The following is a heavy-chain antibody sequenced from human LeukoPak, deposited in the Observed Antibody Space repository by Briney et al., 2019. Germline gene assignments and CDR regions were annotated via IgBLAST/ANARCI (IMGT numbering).Heavy chain of an antibody. J-gene: IGHJ5*02. CDR3: ARAYYSSSGDP. CDR1: GGSFSGYY. Sequence: PSETLSLTCAVYGGSFSGYYWSWIRQPPGKGLEWIGEINHSGSTNYNPSLKSRVTISVDTSKNQFSLKLSSVTAADTAVYYCARAYYSSSGDPWGQGTLVTVSS. CDR2: INHSGST. V-gene: IGHV4-34*01. D-gene: IGHD6-6*01.